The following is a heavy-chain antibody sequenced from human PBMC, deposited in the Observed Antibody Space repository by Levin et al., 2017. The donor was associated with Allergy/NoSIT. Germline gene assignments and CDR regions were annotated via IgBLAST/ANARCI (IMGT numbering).Heavy chain of an antibody. J-gene: IGHJ6*02. CDR2: IYYSGRT. CDR1: GGSISSSY. Sequence: SPTLSLTCTVSGGSISSSYWSWIRQPPGKGLEWIGYIYYSGRTNYNPSLKSRVTISVDTSKNQFSLKLSSVTAADTAVYYCARDRTISTQQTYYYGMDVWGQGTTVTVSS. CDR3: ARDRTISTQQTYYYGMDV. D-gene: IGHD3-3*01. V-gene: IGHV4-59*01.